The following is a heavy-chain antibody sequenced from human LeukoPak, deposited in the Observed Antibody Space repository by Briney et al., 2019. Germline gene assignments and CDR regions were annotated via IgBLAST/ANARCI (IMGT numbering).Heavy chain of an antibody. D-gene: IGHD6-19*01. V-gene: IGHV4-31*03. Sequence: SQTLSLTCTVSGGSISSGGYYWSWLRQHPGKGLEWIGYIYYSGSTYYNPSLKSRVTISVDTSKNQFSLKLSSVTAADTAVYYCARAGGWLNNFNYWGQGTLVTVSS. CDR1: GGSISSGGYY. CDR3: ARAGGWLNNFNY. J-gene: IGHJ4*02. CDR2: IYYSGST.